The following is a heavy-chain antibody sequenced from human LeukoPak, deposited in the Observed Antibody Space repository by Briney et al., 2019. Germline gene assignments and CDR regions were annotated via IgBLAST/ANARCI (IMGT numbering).Heavy chain of an antibody. J-gene: IGHJ6*02. CDR2: INPNSGGT. V-gene: IGHV1-2*02. D-gene: IGHD1-26*01. Sequence: GASVKVSCKASGYTFTGYYMHWVRQAPGQGLEWMGWINPNSGGTNYAQKFQGRVTMTRDTSISTAYMELSRLRSDDTAVYYCARGLYPQGGDYYDMDVWGQGTTVTVSS. CDR3: ARGLYPQGGDYYDMDV. CDR1: GYTFTGYY.